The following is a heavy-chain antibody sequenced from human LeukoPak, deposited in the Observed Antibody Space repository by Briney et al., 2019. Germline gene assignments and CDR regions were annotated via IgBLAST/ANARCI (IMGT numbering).Heavy chain of an antibody. J-gene: IGHJ6*02. Sequence: CLTLSCLTSGFTHSEYWMNWVRPPAGRGRAWVGNIKQEGSEKYYVSSVKGRFTISRDNAKNTLYLQMNSLRAEDKAVYYCAKDEYYDFWSGYSFYYCGGMDVWGQGTTVTVSS. CDR3: AKDEYYDFWSGYSFYYCGGMDV. V-gene: IGHV3-7*01. CDR2: IKQEGSEK. CDR1: GFTHSEYW. D-gene: IGHD3-3*01.